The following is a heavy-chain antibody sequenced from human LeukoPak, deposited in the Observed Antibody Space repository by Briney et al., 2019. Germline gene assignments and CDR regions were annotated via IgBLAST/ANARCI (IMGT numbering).Heavy chain of an antibody. Sequence: GGSLRLSCAASRFTFSSHGMSWVRRAPGKGLEWVSAISVNGNSIYYADSVKGRFTISRDNSKSTLYLQMDSLRAEDTAVYQCAKDSPVLTVWGQGTLVTVS. CDR2: ISVNGNSI. J-gene: IGHJ4*02. CDR3: AKDSPVLTV. CDR1: RFTFSSHG. D-gene: IGHD3-9*01. V-gene: IGHV3-23*01.